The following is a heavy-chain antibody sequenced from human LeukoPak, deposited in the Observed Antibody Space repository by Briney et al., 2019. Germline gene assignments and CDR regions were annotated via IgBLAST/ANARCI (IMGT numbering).Heavy chain of an antibody. CDR2: ISGSGGNT. Sequence: GGSLRLSCAASGFTFSSYAMSWVRQPPGKGLNWVSSISGSGGNTFYADSVKGRFTISRDNSKNTLYLQMSSLRAEDTAVYYCVKLRGDIVVVVAATRDAFDIWGQGTMVTVSS. CDR1: GFTFSSYA. D-gene: IGHD2-15*01. V-gene: IGHV3-23*01. CDR3: VKLRGDIVVVVAATRDAFDI. J-gene: IGHJ3*02.